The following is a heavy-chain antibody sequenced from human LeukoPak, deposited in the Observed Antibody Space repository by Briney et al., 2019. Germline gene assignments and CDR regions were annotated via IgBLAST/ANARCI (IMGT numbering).Heavy chain of an antibody. CDR2: IYSSVYT. Sequence: PSETLSLSCSVSGDSFDNSYCWTWVRQLPGKRPEWIGTIYSSVYTYYNPSLRSRATISGDTSRNLFSLKLISVTAADTAVYYCARGSDDYKLGNHWGHGTLVTVSS. D-gene: IGHD5-24*01. V-gene: IGHV4-39*01. CDR3: ARGSDDYKLGNH. CDR1: GDSFDNSYC. J-gene: IGHJ5*02.